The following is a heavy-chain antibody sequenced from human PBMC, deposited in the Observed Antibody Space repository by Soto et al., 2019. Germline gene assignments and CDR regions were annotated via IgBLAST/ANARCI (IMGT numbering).Heavy chain of an antibody. CDR2: IYPGDSDT. CDR3: ARHPTYYDILTGYLGVSWFDP. Sequence: GESLKISCKGSGYSFTSYWIGWVRQMPGKGLEWMGIIYPGDSDTRYSPSFQGQVTISANKSISTAYLQWSSLKASDTAMYYCARHPTYYDILTGYLGVSWFDPWGQGTLVTVSS. V-gene: IGHV5-51*01. D-gene: IGHD3-9*01. J-gene: IGHJ5*02. CDR1: GYSFTSYW.